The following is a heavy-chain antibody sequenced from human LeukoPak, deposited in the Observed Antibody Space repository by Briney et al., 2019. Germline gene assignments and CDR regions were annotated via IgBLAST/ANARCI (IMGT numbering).Heavy chain of an antibody. CDR3: AREVTTYWYFDL. J-gene: IGHJ2*01. CDR1: GGSISSYY. V-gene: IGHV4-59*12. CDR2: IYSSGST. Sequence: SETLSLTCTVSGGSISSYYWSWIRQPPGKGLEWVAYIYSSGSTNYNPSLKSRLTISIDTSKKQFSLKLSSVTAADTAVYYCAREVTTYWYFDLWGRGTLVTVSS. D-gene: IGHD4-17*01.